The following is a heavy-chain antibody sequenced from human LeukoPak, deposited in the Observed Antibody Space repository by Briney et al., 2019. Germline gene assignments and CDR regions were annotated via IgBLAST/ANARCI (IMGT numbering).Heavy chain of an antibody. CDR3: AKAKRVWGSYRYSFDY. V-gene: IGHV3-30*02. CDR2: IRYDGSNK. D-gene: IGHD3-16*02. CDR1: GFTFSSYG. Sequence: PGGSLRLSCAASGFTFSSYGMHWVRQAPGKGLEWVAFIRYDGSNKYYADSVKGRFAISRDNSKNTLYLRMNSLRAEDTAVYYCAKAKRVWGSYRYSFDYWGQGTLVTVSS. J-gene: IGHJ4*02.